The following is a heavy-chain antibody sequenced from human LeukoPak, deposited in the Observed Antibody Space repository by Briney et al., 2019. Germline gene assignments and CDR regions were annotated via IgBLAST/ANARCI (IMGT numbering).Heavy chain of an antibody. CDR1: GFTVSSSY. J-gene: IGHJ4*02. V-gene: IGHV3-53*01. CDR2: IYSGGNT. CDR3: ARLIAATGRLYFDY. Sequence: PGGSLRLSCAASGFTVSSSYMSWVRQAPGKGLEYVSVIYSGGNTYYAGSVKGRFTISRDNSKNTVYLQMNSLRAEDTAVHYCARLIAATGRLYFDYWGQGTLVTVSS. D-gene: IGHD6-13*01.